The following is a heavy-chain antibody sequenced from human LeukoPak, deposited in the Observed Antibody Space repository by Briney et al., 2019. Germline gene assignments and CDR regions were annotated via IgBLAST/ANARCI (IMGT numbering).Heavy chain of an antibody. D-gene: IGHD5-18*01. J-gene: IGHJ4*02. V-gene: IGHV4-59*01. CDR3: ASGRGYSYGYSFDY. CDR1: ARSTSAYY. Sequence: SETLSLTCTVSARSTSAYYWSWIRQPPGKGVEWIGYIYYSASTNYNPSLKSRVTISVDTSKNQFSLRLSSVTAADSAMYYCASGRGYSYGYSFDYWGQGTLVTVSS. CDR2: IYYSAST.